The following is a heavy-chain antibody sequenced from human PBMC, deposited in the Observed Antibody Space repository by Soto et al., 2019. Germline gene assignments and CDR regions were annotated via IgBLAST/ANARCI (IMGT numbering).Heavy chain of an antibody. V-gene: IGHV3-48*04. D-gene: IGHD6-6*01. CDR1: GFTFSSYS. J-gene: IGHJ3*02. CDR2: ISSSSSTI. Sequence: GGSLRLSCAASGFTFSSYSMNWVRQAPGKGLEWVSYISSSSSTIYYADSVKGRFTISRDNAKNSLYLQMNSLRAEDTAVYYCARDLRIAAPPWDAFDIWGQGTMVTVSS. CDR3: ARDLRIAAPPWDAFDI.